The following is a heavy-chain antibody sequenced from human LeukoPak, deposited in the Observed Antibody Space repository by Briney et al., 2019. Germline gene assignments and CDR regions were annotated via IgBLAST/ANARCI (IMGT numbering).Heavy chain of an antibody. CDR3: ARWAEYQLPFSYYYMDV. V-gene: IGHV4-4*09. Sequence: PSETLSLTCTVSGGSISSYYWSWIRQPPGKGLEWIGNIYARGSTTYSPSLKSRVTTSIDTSKNHFSLRLTSVTAADAAVYYCARWAEYQLPFSYYYMDVWGKGTTVTVSS. CDR1: GGSISSYY. J-gene: IGHJ6*03. CDR2: IYARGST. D-gene: IGHD2-2*01.